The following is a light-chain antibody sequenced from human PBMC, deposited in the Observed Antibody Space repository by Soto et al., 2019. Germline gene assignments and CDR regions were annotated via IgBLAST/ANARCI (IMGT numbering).Light chain of an antibody. CDR3: QQFNYWPPIT. J-gene: IGKJ5*01. CDR1: QSVSSN. Sequence: DIVLTQSPATLSVSPGERATLSCRASQSVSSNLAWYQQKPDRAPRLLIYGASTRATGIPARFSGSGSGTEFTLTISSLQSEDFAVYYCQQFNYWPPITVGQGTRREI. CDR2: GAS. V-gene: IGKV3-15*01.